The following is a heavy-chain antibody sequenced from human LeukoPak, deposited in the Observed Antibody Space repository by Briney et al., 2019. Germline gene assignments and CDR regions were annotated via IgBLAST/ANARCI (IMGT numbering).Heavy chain of an antibody. J-gene: IGHJ3*02. CDR3: ARDRACGGDCYSNAFDI. Sequence: GGSLRLSCAASGFNFSSYAMSWIRQAPGKGLEWVSYISSSGSTIYYADSVKGRFTISRDNAKNSLYLQMNSLRAEDTAVYYCARDRACGGDCYSNAFDIWGQGTMVTVSS. CDR1: GFNFSSYA. D-gene: IGHD2-21*02. V-gene: IGHV3-11*01. CDR2: ISSSGSTI.